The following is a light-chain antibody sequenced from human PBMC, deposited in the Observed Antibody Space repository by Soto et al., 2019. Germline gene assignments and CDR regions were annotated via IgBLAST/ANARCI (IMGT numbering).Light chain of an antibody. CDR2: VAS. Sequence: DVQMTQSPSSLSASVGDRVTITCRASQGISKYLAWYQQKPGKVPRLLIYVASTLQSGVPSRVSGSGAGTDFILTVTSLQPEDVATYYCQKDDSSPWTFGQGTKVEIK. CDR1: QGISKY. CDR3: QKDDSSPWT. V-gene: IGKV1-27*01. J-gene: IGKJ1*01.